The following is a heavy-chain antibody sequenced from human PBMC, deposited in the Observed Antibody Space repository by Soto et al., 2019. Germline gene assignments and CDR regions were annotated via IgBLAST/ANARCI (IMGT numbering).Heavy chain of an antibody. D-gene: IGHD4-4*01. CDR3: ARDLHYSNVDWFDP. J-gene: IGHJ5*02. CDR2: ISAYNGNT. V-gene: IGHV1-18*04. CDR1: GYTFTSYG. Sequence: ASVKVSCKASGYTFTSYGISWVRQAPGQGLEWMGWISAYNGNTNYAQKLQGRVTMTTDTPTSTAYMEMRSLRSDDTAVYYCARDLHYSNVDWFDPWGQGTLVTVSS.